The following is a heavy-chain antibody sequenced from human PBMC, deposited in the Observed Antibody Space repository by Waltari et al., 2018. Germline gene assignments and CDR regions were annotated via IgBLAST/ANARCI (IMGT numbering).Heavy chain of an antibody. CDR2: VFHSGTT. CDR1: GVPVSTPLLY. J-gene: IGHJ1*01. V-gene: IGHV4-39*01. D-gene: IGHD3-22*01. CDR3: ASHERVVPVFIES. Sequence: KESGPRLVKPSETLSLNCTVPGVPVSTPLLYWTWIRQSPGKGPEWIASVFHSGTTYYNPSLRGRVSMSVDSARGQFSLKLYPVTAADTAVYFCASHERVVPVFIESWGQGILVTVSS.